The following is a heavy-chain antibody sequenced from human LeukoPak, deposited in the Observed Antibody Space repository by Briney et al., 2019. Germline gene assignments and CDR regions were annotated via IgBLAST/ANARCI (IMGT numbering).Heavy chain of an antibody. CDR3: ARLEQGYCSSTSCFP. V-gene: IGHV1-69*10. D-gene: IGHD2-2*01. CDR2: IIPILGIA. J-gene: IGHJ5*02. Sequence: SVKVSCKASGGTFSSYAISWVRQTPGQGLEWMGRIIPILGIANYAQKFQGRVTITADKSTSTAYMELSSLRSEDTAVYYCARLEQGYCSSTSCFPWGQGTLVTVSS. CDR1: GGTFSSYA.